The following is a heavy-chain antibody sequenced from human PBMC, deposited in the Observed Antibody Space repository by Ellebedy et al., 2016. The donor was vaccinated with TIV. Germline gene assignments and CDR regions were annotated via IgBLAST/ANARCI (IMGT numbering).Heavy chain of an antibody. V-gene: IGHV2-70*01. Sequence: SGPTLVXPTQTLTLTCTFSGFSLSTSGMCVSWIRQPPGKALEWLALIDWDDDKYYSTSLKTRLTITKGTSKNQVVLTMTNMGPVDTATYYCTRTQGYSGSYLDYWGQGTLVTVSS. J-gene: IGHJ4*02. CDR2: IDWDDDK. CDR3: TRTQGYSGSYLDY. CDR1: GFSLSTSGMC. D-gene: IGHD1-26*01.